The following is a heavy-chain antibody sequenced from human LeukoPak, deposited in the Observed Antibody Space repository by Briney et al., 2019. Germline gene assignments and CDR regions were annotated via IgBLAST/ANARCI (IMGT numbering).Heavy chain of an antibody. CDR3: ARTGLTGYSSGWYPAEVDY. D-gene: IGHD6-19*01. J-gene: IGHJ4*02. CDR1: GGSISSSTYY. Sequence: KPSETLSLTCTVSGGSISSSTYYWGWVRQPPGKGLEWIGSIYYGGSTYYNPSLKNRVTISVDTSKNQFSLKLSSVTAADTAVYYCARTGLTGYSSGWYPAEVDYWGQGTLVTVSS. V-gene: IGHV4-39*01. CDR2: IYYGGST.